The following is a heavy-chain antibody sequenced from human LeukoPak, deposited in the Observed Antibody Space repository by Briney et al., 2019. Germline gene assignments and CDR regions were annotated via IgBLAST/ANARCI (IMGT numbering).Heavy chain of an antibody. CDR2: INPNSGDT. D-gene: IGHD5-18*01. CDR3: ATGVATAFTY. Sequence: ASVKVSCKASGYTFTAYYMNWVRQAPGQGLEWMAFINPNSGDTYSAPQFQGRVTMTRDTSISTASMELSWLSSDDTAVYYCATGVATAFTYWGQGTLVTVSS. CDR1: GYTFTAYY. V-gene: IGHV1-2*02. J-gene: IGHJ4*02.